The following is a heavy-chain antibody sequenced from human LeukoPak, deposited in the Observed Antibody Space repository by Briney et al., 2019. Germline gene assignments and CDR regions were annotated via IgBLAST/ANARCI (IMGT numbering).Heavy chain of an antibody. D-gene: IGHD4-17*01. Sequence: GGSLRLSCAASGFTFSSHWMHWVRQAPGKGLVCVARIKSDGTYRDYGDSVRGRFTISRDNAKDTLYLQMNSLRAEDMAVYYCVRDDRSYGVDYWGQGTPVTVSS. CDR2: IKSDGTYR. J-gene: IGHJ4*02. CDR3: VRDDRSYGVDY. CDR1: GFTFSSHW. V-gene: IGHV3-74*01.